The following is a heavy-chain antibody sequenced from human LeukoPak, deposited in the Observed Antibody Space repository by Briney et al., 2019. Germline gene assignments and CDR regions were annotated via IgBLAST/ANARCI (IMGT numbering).Heavy chain of an antibody. D-gene: IGHD1-14*01. CDR3: ASGPTGFA. CDR2: INSDGSTT. Sequence: PGGSLRLSCVASGFTFSRYWMHWVRRAPGKGLVWVSRINSDGSTTIYADSVKGRFTISRDNAKNTLYLQMNSLRAEDTAVYFCASGPTGFAWGQGTLVTVSS. V-gene: IGHV3-74*01. J-gene: IGHJ5*02. CDR1: GFTFSRYW.